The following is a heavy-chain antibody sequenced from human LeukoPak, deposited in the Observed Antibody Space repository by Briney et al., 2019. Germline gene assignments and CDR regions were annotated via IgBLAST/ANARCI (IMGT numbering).Heavy chain of an antibody. V-gene: IGHV5-51*01. CDR1: GYSFTSYW. J-gene: IGHJ3*02. CDR2: IYPGDSDT. CDR3: ASSMIVLANDAFDI. Sequence: GESLKISCKGSGYSFTSYWIGWVRQMPGRGLEWMGIIYPGDSDTRYSPSLQGQVTISADKSISTAYLQWSSLKASDTAMYYCASSMIVLANDAFDIWGQGTMVTVSS. D-gene: IGHD3-22*01.